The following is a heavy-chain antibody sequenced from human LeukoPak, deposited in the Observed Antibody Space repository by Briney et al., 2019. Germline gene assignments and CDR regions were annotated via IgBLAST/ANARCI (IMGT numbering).Heavy chain of an antibody. V-gene: IGHV4-34*01. CDR2: INHSGST. D-gene: IGHD2-15*01. CDR1: GGSFSGYY. J-gene: IGHJ4*02. CDR3: ARSGGRY. Sequence: SETLSLTCAVYGGSFSGYYWSWIRQPPGKGLEWIGEINHSGSTNYNPSLKSRVTISVDTSKKQFSLKLSSVTAADTAVYYCARSGGRYWGQGTLVTVSS.